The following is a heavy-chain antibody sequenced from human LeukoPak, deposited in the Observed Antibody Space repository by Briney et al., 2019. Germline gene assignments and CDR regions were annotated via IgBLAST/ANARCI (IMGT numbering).Heavy chain of an antibody. CDR1: GFTVSSNY. CDR3: ARGLWFGELFPSPFDY. CDR2: IYSGGST. J-gene: IGHJ4*02. D-gene: IGHD3-10*01. V-gene: IGHV3-53*01. Sequence: GGSLRLSCAASGFTVSSNYMSWVRQAPGKGLEWVSVIYSGGSTYYADSVKGRSTISRDNSKNTLYLQMNSLRAEDTAVYYCARGLWFGELFPSPFDYWGQGTLVTVSS.